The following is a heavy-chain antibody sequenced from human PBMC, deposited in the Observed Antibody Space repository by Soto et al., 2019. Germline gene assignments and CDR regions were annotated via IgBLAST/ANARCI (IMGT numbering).Heavy chain of an antibody. D-gene: IGHD1-1*01. CDR2: IHHTGFT. V-gene: IGHV4-28*01. CDR3: ARSHKYSWNDY. Sequence: SETLSLTCGVSGSSISNDNWWVWIRQHPGKGLEWIGYIHHTGFTYSNPSLKRRVTISVDTSKNQFSLKLSSVTAADTAVYYCARSHKYSWNDYWGQGTLVTVSS. CDR1: GSSISNDNW. J-gene: IGHJ4*02.